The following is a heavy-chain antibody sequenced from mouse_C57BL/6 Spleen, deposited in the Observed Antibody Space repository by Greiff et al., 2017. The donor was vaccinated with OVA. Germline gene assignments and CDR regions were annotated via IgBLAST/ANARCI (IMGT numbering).Heavy chain of an antibody. J-gene: IGHJ2*01. CDR2: INPNNGGT. Sequence: EVQLQQSGPELVKPGASVKISCKASGYTFTDYYMNWVKQSHGKSLEWIGDINPNNGGTSYNQKFKGKATLTVDKSSSTAYMELRSLTSEDSAVYYCAREDGYSHYWGQGTTLTVSS. V-gene: IGHV1-26*01. D-gene: IGHD2-3*01. CDR3: AREDGYSHY. CDR1: GYTFTDYY.